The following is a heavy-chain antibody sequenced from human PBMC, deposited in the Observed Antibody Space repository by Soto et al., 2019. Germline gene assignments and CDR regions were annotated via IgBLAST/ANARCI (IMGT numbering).Heavy chain of an antibody. D-gene: IGHD3-3*01. CDR3: AKDQRKPVIFGLVTFS. Sequence: PGGSLRLSCAVSGFTFSRFAMSWVRQVPGKGLEWVSAISGSGKTTYYADSEKGRFTVSSDNSNNTLYQQMNSPRAEDTAVYYCAKDQRKPVIFGLVTFSWGQGTPVP. CDR2: ISGSGKTT. CDR1: GFTFSRFA. V-gene: IGHV3-23*01. J-gene: IGHJ5*02.